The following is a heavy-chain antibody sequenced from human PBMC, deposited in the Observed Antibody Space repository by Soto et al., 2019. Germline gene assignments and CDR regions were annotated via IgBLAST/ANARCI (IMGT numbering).Heavy chain of an antibody. D-gene: IGHD2-15*01. J-gene: IGHJ5*01. CDR1: WDSVSNSSSA. Sequence: PSQTLSLTLVISWDSVSNSSSAWNWIRPSPTRGLAWLGRTCYTSMWYNDYGVSVQGRITIKPDTSSNQLCIQLNAVTLDDTAVYYCAIDRSTGSTSWYDCWGQGAMVTV. V-gene: IGHV6-1*01. CDR2: TCYTSMWYN. CDR3: AIDRSTGSTSWYDC.